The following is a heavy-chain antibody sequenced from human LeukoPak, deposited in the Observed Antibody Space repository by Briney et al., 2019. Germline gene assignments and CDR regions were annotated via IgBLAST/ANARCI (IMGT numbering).Heavy chain of an antibody. CDR2: INHGGST. Sequence: PSETLSLTCAVYGGSFSGYYWSWIRQPPGKGLEWIGEINHGGSTNYNPSLKSRVTISVDTSKNQFSLKLSSVTAADTAVYYCARTHIVVVPAARLYYYYGMDVWGQGTTVTVSS. J-gene: IGHJ6*02. CDR3: ARTHIVVVPAARLYYYYGMDV. D-gene: IGHD2-2*01. CDR1: GGSFSGYY. V-gene: IGHV4-34*01.